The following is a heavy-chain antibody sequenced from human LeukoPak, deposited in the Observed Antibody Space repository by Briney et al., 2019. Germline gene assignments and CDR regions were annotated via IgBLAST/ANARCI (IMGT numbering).Heavy chain of an antibody. D-gene: IGHD3-22*01. CDR2: ISDRGSRT. V-gene: IGHV3-23*01. Sequence: PGGSLRLSCAVSGITLSNYGMSWVRQAPGKGLEWVAGISDRGSRTNYADSVKGRFTISTDNPKNTLYLRMNSLRAEDTAVYFCAKRGVVIRVILVGFHKEAYYFDSWGQGALVTVSS. CDR1: GITLSNYG. CDR3: AKRGVVIRVILVGFHKEAYYFDS. J-gene: IGHJ4*02.